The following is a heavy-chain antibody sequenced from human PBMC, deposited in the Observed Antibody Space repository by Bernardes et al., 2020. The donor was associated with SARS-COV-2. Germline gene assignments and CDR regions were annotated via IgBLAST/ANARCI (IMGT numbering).Heavy chain of an antibody. Sequence: AESLYLSCAASGFDISNSWMHWVRHPPGPGLVRVSRIKTDGNTNYDDSVKGRFTVSRDNTMNTLYLQVNSLRVEDTAVYYCVRFGYPSGWRQGTLVTVSS. V-gene: IGHV3-74*01. CDR2: IKTDGNT. CDR3: VRFGYPSG. CDR1: GFDISNSW. J-gene: IGHJ4*02. D-gene: IGHD2-15*01.